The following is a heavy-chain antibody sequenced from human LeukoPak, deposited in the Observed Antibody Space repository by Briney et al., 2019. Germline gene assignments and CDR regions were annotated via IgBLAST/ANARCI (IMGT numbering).Heavy chain of an antibody. V-gene: IGHV1-8*01. CDR2: MNPNSGNT. CDR3: ASLISSSGEGDFDY. J-gene: IGHJ4*02. CDR1: GYPFTSYD. D-gene: IGHD6-13*01. Sequence: ASVKVSCKASGYPFTSYDINWVRQAPGQGLEWVGWMNPNSGNTGHAQKFQGRVTITADKPTSTAYMELSSLRSEDTAVYYCASLISSSGEGDFDYWGQGTLVTVSS.